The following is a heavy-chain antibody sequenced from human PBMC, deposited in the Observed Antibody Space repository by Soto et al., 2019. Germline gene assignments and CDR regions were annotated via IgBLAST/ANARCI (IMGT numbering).Heavy chain of an antibody. CDR1: ESVSSNTAG. D-gene: IGHD5-12*01. V-gene: IGHV6-1*01. CDR3: ARDNGFDLGY. J-gene: IGHJ4*02. Sequence: ESVSSNTAGWNWIRQSPSRGLEWLGRTYYRSKWYNDYAVSLKSRITIIPDTSKNQYSLQLRSVTPDDTAVYFCARDNGFDLGYWGQGTLVTVSS. CDR2: TYYRSKWYN.